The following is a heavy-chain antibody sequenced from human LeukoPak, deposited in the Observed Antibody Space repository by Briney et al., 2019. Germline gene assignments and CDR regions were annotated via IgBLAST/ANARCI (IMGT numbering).Heavy chain of an antibody. V-gene: IGHV4-30-2*01. D-gene: IGHD4-17*01. CDR3: VAVTTDFDY. CDR1: GGSISSGGYY. J-gene: IGHJ4*02. Sequence: PSETLSLTCTVSGGSISSGGYYWSWIRQPPGKGLEWIGYIYHSGSPYYSPSLKSRVTISVDRSKNQFSLKLSSVTAADTAMYYCVAVTTDFDYWGQGTLVTVSS. CDR2: IYHSGSP.